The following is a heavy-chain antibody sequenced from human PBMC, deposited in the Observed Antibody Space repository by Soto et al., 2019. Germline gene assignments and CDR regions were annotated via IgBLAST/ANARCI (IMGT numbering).Heavy chain of an antibody. CDR3: ARVPLTGELRLGFDY. Sequence: PSETLSLTCTVSGGSISSGDYYWSWIRQPPGKGLEWIGYIYYSGSTYYNPSLKSRVSISIDTSKTQFSLKLSSVTAADTAVYYCARVPLTGELRLGFDYWGQGALVTVSS. V-gene: IGHV4-30-4*01. CDR1: GGSISSGDYY. D-gene: IGHD1-26*01. J-gene: IGHJ4*02. CDR2: IYYSGST.